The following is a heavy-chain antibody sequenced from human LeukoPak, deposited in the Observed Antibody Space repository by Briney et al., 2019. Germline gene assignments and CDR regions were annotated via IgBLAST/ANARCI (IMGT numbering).Heavy chain of an antibody. CDR3: AASPTSYGFDY. Sequence: ASVKVSCKASVYTFTYRYLHWVRQAPGQTLEWMGWIPPFNGNTNYAQKFEDRVTITRHRSMSTAYMELSSLRSEDTAMYYCAASPTSYGFDYWGQGTLVTVSS. J-gene: IGHJ4*02. CDR1: VYTFTYRY. V-gene: IGHV1-45*02. CDR2: IPPFNGNT. D-gene: IGHD3-10*01.